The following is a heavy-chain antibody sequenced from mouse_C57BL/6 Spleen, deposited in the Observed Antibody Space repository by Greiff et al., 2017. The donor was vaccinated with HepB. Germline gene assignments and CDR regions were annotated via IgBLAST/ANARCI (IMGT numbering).Heavy chain of an antibody. J-gene: IGHJ3*01. D-gene: IGHD2-4*01. CDR1: GFTFSDYG. Sequence: EVQGVESGGGLVKPGGSLKLSCAASGFTFSDYGMHWVRQAPEKGLEWVAYISSGSSTIYYADTVKGRFTISRDNAKNTLFLQMTSLRSEDTAMYYCARGDYYDRGFAYWGQGTLVTVSA. CDR2: ISSGSSTI. CDR3: ARGDYYDRGFAY. V-gene: IGHV5-17*01.